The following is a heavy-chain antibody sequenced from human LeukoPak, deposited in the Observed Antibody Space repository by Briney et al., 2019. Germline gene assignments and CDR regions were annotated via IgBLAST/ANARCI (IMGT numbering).Heavy chain of an antibody. J-gene: IGHJ4*02. CDR2: IYYRGST. Sequence: KPSETLSLTCTVSGGSISNYYWSWIRQPPGKGLEWIGYIYYRGSTNYNPSLKSRVTISVDTSENQFSLKLSSVTAADTAVYYCARHVSGDGYKGLDYFDYWGQGTLVTVSS. CDR1: GGSISNYY. CDR3: ARHVSGDGYKGLDYFDY. D-gene: IGHD5-24*01. V-gene: IGHV4-59*08.